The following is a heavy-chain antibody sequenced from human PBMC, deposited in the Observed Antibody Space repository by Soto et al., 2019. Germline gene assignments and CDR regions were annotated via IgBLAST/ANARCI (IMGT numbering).Heavy chain of an antibody. Sequence: GGSLRLSCAASGFTFSDHYMDWVRQAPGKGLEWVGRSRNKVNSYSTEYAASVKGRFTISRDDSNNSVYLQMSSLKTEDTAVYYCARLVGYQSSEYWGPGTQVTVSS. CDR1: GFTFSDHY. D-gene: IGHD5-12*01. V-gene: IGHV3-72*01. CDR2: SRNKVNSYST. J-gene: IGHJ4*02. CDR3: ARLVGYQSSEY.